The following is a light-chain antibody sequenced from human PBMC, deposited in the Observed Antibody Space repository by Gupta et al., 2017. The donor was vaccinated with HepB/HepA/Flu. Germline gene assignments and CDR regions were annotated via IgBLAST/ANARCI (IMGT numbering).Light chain of an antibody. CDR2: YDS. CDR3: QLWDRNGDHVV. J-gene: IGLJ2*01. V-gene: IGLV3-21*04. CDR1: NVGSKS. Sequence: SYVLPQPPSVSVAPGKTARITCGGKNVGSKSVHWYQQKPGQAPVLVIYYDSDRPSGIPERFSGSNSGNTATLTISRVEAGDEADYFCQLWDRNGDHVVFGGGTKLTVL.